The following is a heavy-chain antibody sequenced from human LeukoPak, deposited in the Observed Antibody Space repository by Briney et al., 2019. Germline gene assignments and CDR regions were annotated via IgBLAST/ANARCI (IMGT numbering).Heavy chain of an antibody. CDR3: ATETIGRHYDY. J-gene: IGHJ4*02. CDR2: IGPTGTDR. CDR1: GFTFSSCG. Sequence: KAEGALRLCCAAPGFTFSSCGVDWVRQTPGKGLEWVSSIGPTGTDRYYADSVRGRFTISRDNAKNSMYLQMDSLRDEDTAVYYCATETIGRHYDYWGQGTLLTVSS. D-gene: IGHD1-14*01. V-gene: IGHV3-21*01.